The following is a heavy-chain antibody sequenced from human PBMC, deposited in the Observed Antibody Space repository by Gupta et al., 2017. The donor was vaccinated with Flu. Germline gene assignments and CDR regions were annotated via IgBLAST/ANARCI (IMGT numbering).Heavy chain of an antibody. CDR3: AIVGFPWSLTYFDY. CDR2: ISGSGANI. Sequence: EVQLLESGGGLVQPGGSLRLSCEASGFTFGSYAMRGFRQAPGKGLEWVSGISGSGANIFYADSVKGRFIISRDNSKNTMYLQMNSLRAEDTALYYCAIVGFPWSLTYFDYWGQGTLVTVSS. J-gene: IGHJ4*02. CDR1: GFTFGSYA. D-gene: IGHD2-15*01. V-gene: IGHV3-23*01.